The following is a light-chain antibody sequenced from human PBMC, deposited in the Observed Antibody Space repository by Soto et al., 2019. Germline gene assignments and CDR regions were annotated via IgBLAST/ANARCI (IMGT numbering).Light chain of an antibody. CDR3: QQYGSSPLT. CDR2: DAS. CDR1: QSVSSNY. V-gene: IGKV3-20*01. Sequence: EIVLTQSPGTLSLSQGERATLSCRASQSVSSNYLVWYQQKPGQAPRLLVFDASNRATGIPDRFSGSGSGTDFTLTISRLDPEDFAVYYCQQYGSSPLTFGGGTKVEIK. J-gene: IGKJ4*01.